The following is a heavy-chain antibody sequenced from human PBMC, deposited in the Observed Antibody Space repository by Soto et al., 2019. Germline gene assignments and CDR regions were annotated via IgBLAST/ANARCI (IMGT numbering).Heavy chain of an antibody. CDR1: GGSLSSYY. V-gene: IGHV4-59*01. Sequence: PSETLSLTCTVSGGSLSSYYWSWIRQPPGKGLEWIGYIYYSGSTNYNPSLKSRVTISVDTSKNQFSLKLSSVTAADTAVYYCAREGGDYYYYYYMDVWAKGTTVTGSS. D-gene: IGHD4-17*01. CDR3: AREGGDYYYYYYMDV. CDR2: IYYSGST. J-gene: IGHJ6*03.